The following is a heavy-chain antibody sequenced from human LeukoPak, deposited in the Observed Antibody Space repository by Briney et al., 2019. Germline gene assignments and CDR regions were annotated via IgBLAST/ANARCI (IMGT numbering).Heavy chain of an antibody. V-gene: IGHV3-23*01. CDR1: GFTFSSYA. CDR2: ISGSGGST. CDR3: AKWGDIVVVPAAYGGFDY. D-gene: IGHD2-2*01. Sequence: PGGSLRLSCAASGFTFSSYAMSWVRQAPGKGLEWVSAISGSGGSTYYADSVKGRFTISRDKSKNTLYLQMNSLRAEDTAVYYCAKWGDIVVVPAAYGGFDYWGQGTLVTVSS. J-gene: IGHJ4*02.